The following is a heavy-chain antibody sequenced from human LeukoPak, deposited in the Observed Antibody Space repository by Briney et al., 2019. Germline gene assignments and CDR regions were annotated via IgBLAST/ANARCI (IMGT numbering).Heavy chain of an antibody. CDR2: ISGGGST. CDR1: GFTFSGSE. CDR3: AKDDADGSFDY. D-gene: IGHD5-24*01. J-gene: IGHJ4*02. Sequence: GGSLRLSCEVSGFTFSGSEMHWVRRAPGKGLEWVSAISGGGSTYYADSVKGRFTISRDNSKNTLYLQMNSLRAEDTAVYYCAKDDADGSFDYWGQGTLVTVSS. V-gene: IGHV3-23*01.